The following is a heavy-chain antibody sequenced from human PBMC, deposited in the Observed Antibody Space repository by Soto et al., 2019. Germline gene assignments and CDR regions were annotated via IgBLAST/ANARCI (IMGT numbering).Heavy chain of an antibody. CDR1: GGTFSSYA. CDR2: IIPIFGTA. J-gene: IGHJ5*02. Sequence: SVKVSCKASGGTFSSYAISWVRQAPGQGLEWMGGIIPIFGTANYAQKFQGRVTITADESTSTAYMELSSLRSEDTAVYYCARMSQEEAVAAFVVPWFDPWGQGTLVTVSS. CDR3: ARMSQEEAVAAFVVPWFDP. D-gene: IGHD2-15*01. V-gene: IGHV1-69*13.